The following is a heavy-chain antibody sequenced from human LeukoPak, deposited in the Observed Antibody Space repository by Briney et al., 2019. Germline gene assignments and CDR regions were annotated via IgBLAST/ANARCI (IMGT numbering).Heavy chain of an antibody. CDR1: GFTFNAFG. V-gene: IGHV3-48*01. D-gene: IGHD6-13*01. CDR3: VRGGIASAFDI. Sequence: PGGSLRLSCAASGFTFNAFGMNWVRQAPGKGLEWVSYIGTTSGAIYYADSVKGRYIISRDSAKNSLYLQMNSLRAEDTAVYYCVRGGIASAFDIWGQGTMVTVSS. J-gene: IGHJ3*02. CDR2: IGTTSGAI.